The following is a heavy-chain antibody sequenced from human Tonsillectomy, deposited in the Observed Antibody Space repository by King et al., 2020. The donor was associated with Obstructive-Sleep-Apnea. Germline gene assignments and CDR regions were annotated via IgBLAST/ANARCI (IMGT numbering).Heavy chain of an antibody. CDR3: TSLPVASSSWSFDY. V-gene: IGHV5-51*01. Sequence: QLVQSGAEVKKPGESLKISCKGSGYSFTSCWIGWVRQMPGKGLEWMGIIYPGDSDTRYSPSFQGHVTISADKSISTAYLQWSSLKSSDTAMYYCTSLPVASSSWSFDYWGQGTLVTVSS. J-gene: IGHJ4*02. CDR2: IYPGDSDT. D-gene: IGHD6-13*01. CDR1: GYSFTSCW.